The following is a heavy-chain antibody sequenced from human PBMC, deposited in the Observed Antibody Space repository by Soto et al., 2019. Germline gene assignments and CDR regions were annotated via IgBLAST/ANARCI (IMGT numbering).Heavy chain of an antibody. CDR3: AREGYSSSLYYFDY. Sequence: EVQLVETGGGLIQPGGSLRLSCAASGFTVSSNYMSWVRQAPGKGLEWVSVIYSGASTYYADSVKGRFTISRDNSKNTLYLQMNSLRAEDTAVYYCAREGYSSSLYYFDYWGQGTLVTVSS. CDR1: GFTVSSNY. CDR2: IYSGAST. D-gene: IGHD6-13*01. J-gene: IGHJ4*02. V-gene: IGHV3-53*02.